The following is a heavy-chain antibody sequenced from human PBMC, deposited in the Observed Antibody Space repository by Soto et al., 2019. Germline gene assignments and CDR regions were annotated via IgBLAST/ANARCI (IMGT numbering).Heavy chain of an antibody. Sequence: QVQLQESGPGLVEPSQTLSLTCSVSGGSISSVGYYWSWIRQHPGKGLEWIGYIHYSGTTYYNPSLKSRLTISVDTSKTQFSLKLTSVSAADTAVYYCARGWTAAAGWANWFDLWGQGTLVTVSS. D-gene: IGHD6-13*01. J-gene: IGHJ5*02. CDR1: GGSISSVGYY. CDR2: IHYSGTT. V-gene: IGHV4-31*03. CDR3: ARGWTAAAGWANWFDL.